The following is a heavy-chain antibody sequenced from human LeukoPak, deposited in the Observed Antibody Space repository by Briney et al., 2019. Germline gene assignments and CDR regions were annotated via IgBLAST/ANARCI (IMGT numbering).Heavy chain of an antibody. J-gene: IGHJ5*02. CDR3: AKDGHYCTATTCFSSWFDP. CDR1: GFSFNEFT. CDR2: IGWDGDTT. D-gene: IGHD2-8*02. V-gene: IGHV3-43*01. Sequence: AGGSLRLSCAASGFSFNEFTMHWLRQAPGKGLEWVALIGWDGDTTFHAESVKGRFTVSRDNSKNSLFLQMNSLKTEDTAFYYCAKDGHYCTATTCFSSWFDPWGQGTLVTVSS.